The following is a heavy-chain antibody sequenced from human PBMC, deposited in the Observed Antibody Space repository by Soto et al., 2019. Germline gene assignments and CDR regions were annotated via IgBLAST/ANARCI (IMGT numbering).Heavy chain of an antibody. Sequence: QVQLVQSGAEVMQPGASVKVSCKASGYTFTSYYIQWVRQAPGQGLEWMGIINPSGGSTNYAQKFQGRVTMTRDTSTSTVYMKLSSLRSEDTAIYYCSRGYPPRDQLGNLPGAFWGQGTLVTVSS. V-gene: IGHV1-46*03. CDR3: SRGYPPRDQLGNLPGAF. D-gene: IGHD1-1*01. CDR1: GYTFTSYY. CDR2: INPSGGST. J-gene: IGHJ4*02.